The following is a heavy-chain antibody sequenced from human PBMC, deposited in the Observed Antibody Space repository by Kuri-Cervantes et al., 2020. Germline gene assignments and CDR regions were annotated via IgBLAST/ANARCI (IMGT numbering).Heavy chain of an antibody. CDR2: ISYDGSNK. Sequence: GSLRLSCAASGFTFSSYGMHWVRQAPGKGLEWVAVISYDGSNKYYADSVKGRFTISRDNSKNTLYLQMNSLRAEDTAVYYCARWGDTAMVREYYFDYWGQGTLVTVSS. J-gene: IGHJ4*02. D-gene: IGHD5-18*01. CDR3: ARWGDTAMVREYYFDY. CDR1: GFTFSSYG. V-gene: IGHV3-30*03.